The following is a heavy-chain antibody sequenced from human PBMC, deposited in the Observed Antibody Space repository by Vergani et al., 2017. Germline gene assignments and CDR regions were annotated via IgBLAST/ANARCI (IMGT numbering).Heavy chain of an antibody. CDR2: MNPISGNT. Sequence: QVQLVQSGAEVKKPGASVKVSCKASGYTFPSYDINWVRQATGQGLEWMGWMNPISGNTGYAQNLQGRVTMTRNTSISTAYMELSSLRSEDTAVYYCARGSRHSFLYSGYDLDYWGQGTLVTVSS. J-gene: IGHJ4*02. CDR3: ARGSRHSFLYSGYDLDY. CDR1: GYTFPSYD. D-gene: IGHD5-12*01. V-gene: IGHV1-8*01.